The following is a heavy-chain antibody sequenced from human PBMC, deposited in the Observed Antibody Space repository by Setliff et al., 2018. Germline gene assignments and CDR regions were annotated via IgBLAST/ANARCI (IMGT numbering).Heavy chain of an antibody. J-gene: IGHJ5*02. Sequence: ASVKVSCKASGYTFNNYAINWVRQAPGQGLEWMGWINTNTGNPTYAQGFTGRFVFSLDTSVSTAYLQISSLKPEDTAEYYCARFLKYHEMIKMTNWFDPWGQGTLVTVSS. CDR1: GYTFNNYA. V-gene: IGHV7-4-1*02. D-gene: IGHD3-16*01. CDR2: INTNTGNP. CDR3: ARFLKYHEMIKMTNWFDP.